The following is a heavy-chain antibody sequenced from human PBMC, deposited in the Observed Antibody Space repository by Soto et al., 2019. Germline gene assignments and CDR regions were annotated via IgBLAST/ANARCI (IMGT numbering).Heavy chain of an antibody. V-gene: IGHV4-61*03. Sequence: PSETLSLTCTVPGGSVSSGNFYWSWVRQPPGKGLEWIGYFYYTGSTNYNPSLKSRVTISSDTSKNHFSVKIKSVTAADTAVYFCARAGAVVGDYFDSWGQGALVTVS. D-gene: IGHD2-21*01. J-gene: IGHJ4*02. CDR3: ARAGAVVGDYFDS. CDR1: GGSVSSGNFY. CDR2: FYYTGST.